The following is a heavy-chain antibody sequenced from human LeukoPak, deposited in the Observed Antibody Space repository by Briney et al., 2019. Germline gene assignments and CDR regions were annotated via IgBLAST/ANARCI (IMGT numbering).Heavy chain of an antibody. CDR3: ARDRALGQQLPFDY. V-gene: IGHV7-4-1*02. CDR2: INTNTGNP. Sequence: ASVTVSCKASGYTFTSYAMNWVRQAPGQGLEWMGWINTNTGNPTYAPGFTGRFVFSLDTSVSTAYLQISSLKADDTAVYYCARDRALGQQLPFDYWGQGTLVTVSS. J-gene: IGHJ4*02. D-gene: IGHD6-13*01. CDR1: GYTFTSYA.